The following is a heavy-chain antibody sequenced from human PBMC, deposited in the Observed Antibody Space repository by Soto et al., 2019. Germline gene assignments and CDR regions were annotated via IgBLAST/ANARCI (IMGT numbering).Heavy chain of an antibody. Sequence: GASVKVSCKASGYTFTGYYMHCVRQAPGQGLEWMGWINPNSGGTNYAQKFQGRVTMTRDTSISTAYMELSRLRSDDTAVYYCARDPRGYYYGMDVWGQGTTVTVSS. V-gene: IGHV1-2*02. CDR3: ARDPRGYYYGMDV. D-gene: IGHD3-10*01. CDR2: INPNSGGT. CDR1: GYTFTGYY. J-gene: IGHJ6*02.